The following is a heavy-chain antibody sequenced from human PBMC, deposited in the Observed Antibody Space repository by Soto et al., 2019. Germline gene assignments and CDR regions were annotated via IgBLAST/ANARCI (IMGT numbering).Heavy chain of an antibody. CDR1: GFTFSSYS. J-gene: IGHJ6*03. V-gene: IGHV3-48*01. CDR2: ISSSSSTI. D-gene: IGHD3-10*01. Sequence: EVQLVESGGGLVQPGGSLRLSCAASGFTFSSYSMNWVRQAPGKGLEWVSYISSSSSTIYDADSVKGRFTISRDNAKNSLYLQMNSLRAEDTAVYYCARGRSIVRGVILYYYYMDVWGKGTTVTVSS. CDR3: ARGRSIVRGVILYYYYMDV.